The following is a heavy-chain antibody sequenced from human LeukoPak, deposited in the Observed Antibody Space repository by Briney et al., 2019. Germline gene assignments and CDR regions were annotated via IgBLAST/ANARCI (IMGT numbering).Heavy chain of an antibody. CDR1: GYTFTNYG. D-gene: IGHD1-26*01. J-gene: IGHJ4*02. V-gene: IGHV1-69*13. CDR2: IIPIFGTA. CDR3: ARAGYSGSYYSVDY. Sequence: SVKVSCKASGYTFTNYGISWVRQAPGQGLEWMGGIIPIFGTANYAQKFQGRVTITADESTSTAYMELSSLRSEDTAVYYCARAGYSGSYYSVDYWGQGTLVTVSS.